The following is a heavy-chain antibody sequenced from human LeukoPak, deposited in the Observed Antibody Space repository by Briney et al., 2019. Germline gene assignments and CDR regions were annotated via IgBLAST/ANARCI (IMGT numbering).Heavy chain of an antibody. CDR2: INIGVSDT. Sequence: GGSLRLSCAASGFTFSSYGMHWVRQAPGKGLMWVSRINIGVSDTLYADSVKGRFTISRDNAKNTLYLQMNSLRAEDTAVYYCARGMATVTGPFDSWGQGTLVTVSS. J-gene: IGHJ4*02. V-gene: IGHV3-74*01. CDR1: GFTFSSYG. D-gene: IGHD4-17*01. CDR3: ARGMATVTGPFDS.